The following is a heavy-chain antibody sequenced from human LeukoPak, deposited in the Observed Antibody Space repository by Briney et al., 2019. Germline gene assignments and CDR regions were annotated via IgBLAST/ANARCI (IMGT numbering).Heavy chain of an antibody. J-gene: IGHJ3*02. Sequence: GGSLRLSCAASGFTFSSYDMHWVRQATGKGLEWVSAIGTAGDTYYPGSVKGRFTISRENAKNSLYLQMNSLRAGDTAVYYCARGYSGSSIGAFDIWGQGTMVTVSS. V-gene: IGHV3-13*01. CDR2: IGTAGDT. CDR3: ARGYSGSSIGAFDI. D-gene: IGHD1-26*01. CDR1: GFTFSSYD.